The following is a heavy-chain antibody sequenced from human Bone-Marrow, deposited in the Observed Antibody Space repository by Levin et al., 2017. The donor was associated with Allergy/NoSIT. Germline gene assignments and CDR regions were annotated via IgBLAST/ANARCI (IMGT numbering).Heavy chain of an antibody. CDR3: ARDLPQQLVPGYAFDI. Sequence: GASVKVSCKASGYTFTGYNVHWVRQAPGQGLEWMGWINPNSGGTNYAQNFQGRVTMTRDTSISTVYMELSRLRSDDTAVYYCARDLPQQLVPGYAFDIWGQGTMVTVSS. CDR1: GYTFTGYN. V-gene: IGHV1-2*02. J-gene: IGHJ3*02. CDR2: INPNSGGT. D-gene: IGHD6-13*01.